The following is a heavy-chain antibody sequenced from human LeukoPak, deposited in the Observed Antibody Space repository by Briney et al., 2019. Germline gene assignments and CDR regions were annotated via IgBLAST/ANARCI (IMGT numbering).Heavy chain of an antibody. CDR1: GFTFSSYA. J-gene: IGHJ4*02. CDR3: VKDQDSSSWYYFDC. V-gene: IGHV3-64D*06. D-gene: IGHD6-13*01. Sequence: PGGSLRLSCSASGFTFSSYAMHWVRQAPGKGLEFVSAISSNGGSTFYADSVKGRFTISGDNSKNTLYLQMSSLRAEDTAVYYCVKDQDSSSWYYFDCWGQGTLVTVSS. CDR2: ISSNGGST.